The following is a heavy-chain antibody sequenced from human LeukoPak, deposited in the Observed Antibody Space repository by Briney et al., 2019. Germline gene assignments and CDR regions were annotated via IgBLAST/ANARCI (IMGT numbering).Heavy chain of an antibody. D-gene: IGHD1-1*01. Sequence: GGSLRLSCAASGFTFSNFWMCWVRQAPGRGLEWVANIHPEGNEKYHVESVKGRFTISRDNPKNSLFLQMNGLRVEDTAVYYCARGDDFSGDHWGQGTLVTVSS. V-gene: IGHV3-7*04. CDR1: GFTFSNFW. J-gene: IGHJ4*02. CDR3: ARGDDFSGDH. CDR2: IHPEGNEK.